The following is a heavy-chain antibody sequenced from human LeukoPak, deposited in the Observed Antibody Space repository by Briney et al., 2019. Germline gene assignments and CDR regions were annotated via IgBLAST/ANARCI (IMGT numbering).Heavy chain of an antibody. CDR1: GFTFSSYG. CDR2: INSGGSST. V-gene: IGHV3-74*01. J-gene: IGHJ4*02. Sequence: GGSLRLSCAASGFTFSSYGMHWVRQAPGKGLVWVSRINSGGSSTNYADSVKGRFTISRDNAKNTLYLQMNSLRAEDTAVYYGLRAMESRYYVDYWGQG. D-gene: IGHD1-1*01. CDR3: LRAMESRYYVDY.